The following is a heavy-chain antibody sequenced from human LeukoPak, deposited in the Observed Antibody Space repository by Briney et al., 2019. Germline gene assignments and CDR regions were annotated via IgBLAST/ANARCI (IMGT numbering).Heavy chain of an antibody. Sequence: ASVKVSCKASGYSFTGYYMHWVRQGPGQGLEWMGWINPDSGDSNYAWKFRGRVTMTRDTSITTAYMELNRLISDDTAVYYCARRRSIGSYSNLDYWGQGTLVTVSS. D-gene: IGHD1-26*01. CDR3: ARRRSIGSYSNLDY. CDR2: INPDSGDS. J-gene: IGHJ4*02. V-gene: IGHV1-2*02. CDR1: GYSFTGYY.